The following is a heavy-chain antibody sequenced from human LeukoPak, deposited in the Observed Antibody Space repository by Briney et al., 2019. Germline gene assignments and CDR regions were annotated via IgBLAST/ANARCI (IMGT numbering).Heavy chain of an antibody. Sequence: ASVKVSCKASGYTFTSYAIHWVRQAPGQRLEWMGWINAGNGNTKYSQKFQGRVTITRDTSASTAYMELSSLRSEDTAVYYCARWGDTVTAFDYWGQGTLVTVSS. D-gene: IGHD4-17*01. CDR2: INAGNGNT. CDR3: ARWGDTVTAFDY. CDR1: GYTFTSYA. V-gene: IGHV1-3*01. J-gene: IGHJ4*02.